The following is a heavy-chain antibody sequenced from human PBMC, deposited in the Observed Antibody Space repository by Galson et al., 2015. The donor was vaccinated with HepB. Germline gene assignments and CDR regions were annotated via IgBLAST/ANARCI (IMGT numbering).Heavy chain of an antibody. CDR2: ITYDGSNK. Sequence: SLRLSCAASGFTFSSYGMHWVRQAPGKGLEWVAVITYDGSNKYYADSVKGRFTISRDNSKNTLYLQMNSRRAEDTAVYYCAKLGGRGIAVAHSVNYWGQGTLVTVSS. V-gene: IGHV3-30*18. D-gene: IGHD6-19*01. CDR1: GFTFSSYG. J-gene: IGHJ4*02. CDR3: AKLGGRGIAVAHSVNY.